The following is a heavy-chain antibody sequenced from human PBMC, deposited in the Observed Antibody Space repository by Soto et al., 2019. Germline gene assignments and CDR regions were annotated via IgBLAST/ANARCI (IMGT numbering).Heavy chain of an antibody. D-gene: IGHD3-10*01. CDR3: ATTAAGHMGRGVIPVSSHRHYDYYGMDV. CDR2: VEPEDGET. J-gene: IGHJ6*02. V-gene: IGHV1-24*01. Sequence: QVQLVQSGAEVKKPGASVKVSCKVSGYTLTELSMHWVRQAPGKGIEWMGGVEPEDGETIYAQKFQGRVTMTEGTSTDTAYMDLSSLRSEDRAVYYCATTAAGHMGRGVIPVSSHRHYDYYGMDVWVQGTTVTVSS. CDR1: GYTLTELS.